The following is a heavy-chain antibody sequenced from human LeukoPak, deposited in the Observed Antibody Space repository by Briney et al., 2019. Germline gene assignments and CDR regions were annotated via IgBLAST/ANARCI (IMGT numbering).Heavy chain of an antibody. CDR2: IYHSGST. J-gene: IGHJ4*02. CDR3: ARHKGRVYGGTIFDY. D-gene: IGHD4-23*01. Sequence: PSETLSLTCAVSGYSISSGYYWGWIRQPPGKGLEWIGSIYHSGSTYYNPSLKSRVTISVDTSKNQFSLKLCSVTAADTAVYYCARHKGRVYGGTIFDYWGQGTLVTVSS. CDR1: GYSISSGYY. V-gene: IGHV4-38-2*01.